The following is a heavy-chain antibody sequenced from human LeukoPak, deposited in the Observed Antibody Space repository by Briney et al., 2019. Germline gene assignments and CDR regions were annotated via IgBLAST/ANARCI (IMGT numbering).Heavy chain of an antibody. D-gene: IGHD5-18*01. J-gene: IGHJ3*02. Sequence: GGSLRLSCAASRLTFSSYWMHWVRQVPGKGLLWVSRINGEGSSAYYADSVKGRSTISRDNANNTLYLQMNSLRDEDTAVYYCTRADTGRLHGLDIWGQGTRVTVSS. CDR1: RLTFSSYW. V-gene: IGHV3-74*01. CDR2: INGEGSSA. CDR3: TRADTGRLHGLDI.